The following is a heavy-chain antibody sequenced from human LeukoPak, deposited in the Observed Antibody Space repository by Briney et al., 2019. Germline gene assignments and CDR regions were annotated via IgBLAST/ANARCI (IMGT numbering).Heavy chain of an antibody. V-gene: IGHV4-59*01. J-gene: IGHJ4*02. CDR2: IYYIVRT. CDR1: GGSISSYY. Sequence: PSESLSLTCTVSGGSISSYYWSWVRQPPGEGLGWVGYIYYIVRTTYNPSLKTRVPISVDKSKNQFSLKLSSVTAADTAVYYCASAPITKVRELDYWGQGTLVTVSS. CDR3: ASAPITKVRELDY. D-gene: IGHD3-10*01.